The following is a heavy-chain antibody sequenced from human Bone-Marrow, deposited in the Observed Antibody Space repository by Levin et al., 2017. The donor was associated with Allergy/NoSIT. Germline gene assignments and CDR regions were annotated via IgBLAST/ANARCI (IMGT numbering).Heavy chain of an antibody. CDR3: ARESRLWTGSYHNDAFNI. CDR1: GGSIAVDHW. D-gene: IGHD3/OR15-3a*01. V-gene: IGHV4-4*02. CDR2: IYHTGYT. J-gene: IGHJ3*02. Sequence: SETLSLTCSVSGGSIAVDHWLNWVRQVPGMGLEWIGEIYHTGYTNYNPSLRSRVTMSVDTSKNQFSLTLNSVTAADTAVYYCARESRLWTGSYHNDAFNIWGQGTMVTVSS.